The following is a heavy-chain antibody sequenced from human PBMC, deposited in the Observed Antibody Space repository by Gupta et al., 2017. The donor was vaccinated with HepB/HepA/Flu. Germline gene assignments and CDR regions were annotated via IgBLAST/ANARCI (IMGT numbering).Heavy chain of an antibody. V-gene: IGHV4-39*01. D-gene: IGHD7-27*01. J-gene: IGHJ4*02. CDR2: IYYSGST. Sequence: QLQLQESGPGLVKPSETLSLTCSVPGGSISSSSYYWGWIRQPPGKGLEWIGTIYYSGSTYYNPSLKSRVTISVDTSKNQFSLKLSSVTAADTAVFYCARLVWGSGHDYWGQGTLVTVSS. CDR1: GGSISSSSYY. CDR3: ARLVWGSGHDY.